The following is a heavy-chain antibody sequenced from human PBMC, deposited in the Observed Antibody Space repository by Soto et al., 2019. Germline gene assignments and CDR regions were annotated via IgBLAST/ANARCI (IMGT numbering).Heavy chain of an antibody. Sequence: SETLSLTCTVSGGSISSSSYYWGWIRQPPGKGLEWIGSIYYSGSTYYNPSLKSRVTISVDTSKNQFSLKLSSVTAADTAVYYCVRHCQYYDFWSGYYSYWFDPWGQGTLVTVSS. V-gene: IGHV4-39*01. CDR2: IYYSGST. D-gene: IGHD3-3*01. CDR1: GGSISSSSYY. CDR3: VRHCQYYDFWSGYYSYWFDP. J-gene: IGHJ5*02.